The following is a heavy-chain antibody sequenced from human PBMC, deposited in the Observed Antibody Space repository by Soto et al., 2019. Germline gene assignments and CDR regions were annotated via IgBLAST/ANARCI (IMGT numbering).Heavy chain of an antibody. Sequence: GGSLRLSCEASGFTVSSNYMSWVRQAPGKGLEWVSVIYSGGARYYADSVMGRFTISRDNSKNTLYLQMNSLRAEDTAVYYCARERTSRGDLNRFFDHWGQGTLVTVSS. V-gene: IGHV3-66*01. CDR2: IYSGGAR. J-gene: IGHJ4*02. D-gene: IGHD2-21*02. CDR1: GFTVSSNY. CDR3: ARERTSRGDLNRFFDH.